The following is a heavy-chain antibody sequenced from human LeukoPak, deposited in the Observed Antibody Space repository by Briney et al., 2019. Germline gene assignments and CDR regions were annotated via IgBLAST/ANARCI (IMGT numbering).Heavy chain of an antibody. Sequence: PSETLSLTRGVYGASFRGYYWSWFCQPPGKALEWIGELNQVGNTNYNPSFKSRITISEDTSNNHFSLKLTSVTAKDTAVYYCAFRSQQLILSWGQGTLVTVSS. D-gene: IGHD6-13*01. CDR2: LNQVGNT. CDR1: GASFRGYY. V-gene: IGHV4-34*01. CDR3: AFRSQQLILS. J-gene: IGHJ4*02.